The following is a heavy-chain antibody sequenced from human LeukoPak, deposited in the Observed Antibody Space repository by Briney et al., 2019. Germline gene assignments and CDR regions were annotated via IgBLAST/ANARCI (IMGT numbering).Heavy chain of an antibody. CDR2: VGTAGDA. J-gene: IGHJ4*02. CDR3: VRGLGSWGFDY. V-gene: IGHV3-13*04. Sequence: GGSLRLSCAASGFTFSRYDMHWGRQATGKGLEWVSIVGTAGDAYYPGSVKGRFTISRENAKNSLYLQMNSLRAGDTAVYYCVRGLGSWGFDYWGQGALVTVSS. D-gene: IGHD2-15*01. CDR1: GFTFSRYD.